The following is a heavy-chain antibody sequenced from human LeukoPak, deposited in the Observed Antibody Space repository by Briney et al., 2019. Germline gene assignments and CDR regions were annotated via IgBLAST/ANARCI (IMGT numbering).Heavy chain of an antibody. CDR3: AKDRMITFGGVIPEFDY. CDR1: GFTFSGYG. V-gene: IGHV3-23*01. D-gene: IGHD3-16*02. Sequence: GGSLRLSCAASGFTFSGYGMSWVPQAPGKGLEWVSAISGSGGSTYYPDSVKGRFTISRDNSKNTLYLQMNSLRDEDAAVYYCAKDRMITFGGVIPEFDYWGQGTLVTVSS. J-gene: IGHJ4*02. CDR2: ISGSGGST.